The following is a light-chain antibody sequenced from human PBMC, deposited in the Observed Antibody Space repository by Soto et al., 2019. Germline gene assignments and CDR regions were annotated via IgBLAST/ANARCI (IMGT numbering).Light chain of an antibody. CDR3: QQRNSWPPT. J-gene: IGKJ4*01. CDR2: YAS. V-gene: IGKV3-11*01. CDR1: QSVGND. Sequence: EIVLTQSPATLYLSPGDRATLSCRASQSVGNDLVWYHQKRGQAPRVLIYYASNRATGIPARFSGSGSGTDFTLTISGLEPEDFAFYYCQQRNSWPPTFGGGTRVEIK.